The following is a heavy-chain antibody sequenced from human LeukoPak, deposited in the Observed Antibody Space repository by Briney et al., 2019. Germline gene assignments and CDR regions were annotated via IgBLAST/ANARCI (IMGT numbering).Heavy chain of an antibody. V-gene: IGHV3-23*01. CDR1: GFSFSAYG. CDR2: IGGSGATT. Sequence: PGGSLRLSCAASGFSFSAYGMNWVRQAPGKGLEWVSAIGGSGATTYYADSVRGRFTISRDNSKNTLYLQMNSLRAEDTAVYYCARHSGDPHFDSWGQGTLVTVSS. J-gene: IGHJ4*02. D-gene: IGHD7-27*01. CDR3: ARHSGDPHFDS.